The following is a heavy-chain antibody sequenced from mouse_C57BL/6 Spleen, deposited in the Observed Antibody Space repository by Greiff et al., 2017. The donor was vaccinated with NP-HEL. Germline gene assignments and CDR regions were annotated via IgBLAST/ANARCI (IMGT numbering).Heavy chain of an antibody. CDR1: GYSITSGYD. J-gene: IGHJ1*03. D-gene: IGHD1-1*01. CDR2: ISYSGST. CDR3: ARDRGYYGSSYGYFDV. Sequence: EVKLVESGPGMVKPSQSLSLTCTVTGYSITSGYDWHWIRHFPGNKLEWMGYISYSGSTNYNPSLKSRISITHDTSKNHFFLKLNSVTTEDTATYYCARDRGYYGSSYGYFDVWGTGTTVTVSS. V-gene: IGHV3-1*01.